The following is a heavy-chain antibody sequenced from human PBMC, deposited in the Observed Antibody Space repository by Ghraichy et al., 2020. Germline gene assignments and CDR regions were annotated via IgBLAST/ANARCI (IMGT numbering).Heavy chain of an antibody. Sequence: SETLSLTCIVSGGSISGYYWSWIRQPPGKGLEWIAYKYFSGSTNYNPSLKSRVTISVDTSKNQLSLKLTSLTAADTAVYYCARGRGGSWSHYDNWGQGSLVAVSS. D-gene: IGHD3-10*01. V-gene: IGHV4-59*01. CDR3: ARGRGGSWSHYDN. CDR1: GGSISGYY. J-gene: IGHJ4*02. CDR2: KYFSGST.